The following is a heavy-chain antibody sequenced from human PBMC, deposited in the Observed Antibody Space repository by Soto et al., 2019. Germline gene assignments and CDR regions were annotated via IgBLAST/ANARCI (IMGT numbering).Heavy chain of an antibody. CDR1: GFTFSSYA. D-gene: IGHD6-19*01. CDR2: LTGSGDST. V-gene: IGHV3-23*01. CDR3: ATDLQFSGWLSAQTFDY. Sequence: EVQLLESGGGLVQPGGSLRLSCTISGFTFSSYAMSWVRQAPGKGLECVSSLTGSGDSTYYADSVKGRFSISRDKSKNTLYLQMNSLRAEDTAVYYCATDLQFSGWLSAQTFDYWGQGTQVTVSS. J-gene: IGHJ4*02.